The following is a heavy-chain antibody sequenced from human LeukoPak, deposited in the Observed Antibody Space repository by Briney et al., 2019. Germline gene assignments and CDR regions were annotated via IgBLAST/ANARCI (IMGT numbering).Heavy chain of an antibody. Sequence: ASVKVSCKVSGYTFTGYYMHWVRQAPGQGLEWMGWINPNSGGTNYAQKFQGRVTMTRDTSISTAYMELSRLRSDDTAVYYCARAQRVRIAAAGPFDYWGQGTLVTVSS. CDR1: GYTFTGYY. CDR3: ARAQRVRIAAAGPFDY. J-gene: IGHJ4*02. V-gene: IGHV1-2*02. CDR2: INPNSGGT. D-gene: IGHD6-13*01.